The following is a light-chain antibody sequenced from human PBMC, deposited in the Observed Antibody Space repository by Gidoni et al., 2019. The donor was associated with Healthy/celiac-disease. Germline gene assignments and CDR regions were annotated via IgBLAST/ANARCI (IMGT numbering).Light chain of an antibody. Sequence: EIVLTQSPAPLSLSPGERATLSCRASQSVSSYLAWYQQKPGQAPRLLIYDASTRATGIPARFSGSGSGTDFTLTISSLEPEDFAVYYCQQRSIFGGGTKVEIK. J-gene: IGKJ4*01. CDR2: DAS. V-gene: IGKV3-11*01. CDR1: QSVSSY. CDR3: QQRSI.